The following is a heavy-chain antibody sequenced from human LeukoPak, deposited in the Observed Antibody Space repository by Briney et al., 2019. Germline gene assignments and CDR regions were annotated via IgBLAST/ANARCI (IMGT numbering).Heavy chain of an antibody. CDR1: GFIVSSNY. V-gene: IGHV3-66*01. Sequence: PGGSLRLSCAASGFIVSSNYITWVRQAPGKGLEWVSVFYSGGSADYADSVKGRFIISRDNSKNTLYLQMNSLRAEDTAVYFCARDYYYDSSDYWGHAFDIWGQGTMVTVSS. J-gene: IGHJ3*02. CDR3: ARDYYYDSSDYWGHAFDI. CDR2: FYSGGSA. D-gene: IGHD3-22*01.